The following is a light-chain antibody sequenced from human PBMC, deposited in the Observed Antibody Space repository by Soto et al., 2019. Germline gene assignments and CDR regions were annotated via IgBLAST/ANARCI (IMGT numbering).Light chain of an antibody. J-gene: IGKJ1*01. Sequence: ELVLTQSQDTMSLSPGEIATLSCRASQSVSSNLAWYQQKPGQAPRLLIYGASTRATGIPARFSGSGSGTEFTLTISSLQSEDFAVYYCQQYNDWPRTFGQGTKVDI. CDR1: QSVSSN. CDR3: QQYNDWPRT. CDR2: GAS. V-gene: IGKV3-15*01.